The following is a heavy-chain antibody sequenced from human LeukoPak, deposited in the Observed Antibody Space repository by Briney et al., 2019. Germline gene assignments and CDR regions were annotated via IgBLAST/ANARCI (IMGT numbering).Heavy chain of an antibody. CDR1: VDPLREYY. CDR2: FHNSGTS. J-gene: IGHJ4*02. CDR3: VSQVAGSMSQN. Sequence: SVTLSLLCTVSVDPLREYYRGWIRRPPGKAVEWIGYFHNSGTSTYNPSLKSRVTISADTSKNQFSLKLNSLTTADTAVYYCVSQVAGSMSQNWGQGTLVTVSS. D-gene: IGHD6-19*01. V-gene: IGHV4-59*01.